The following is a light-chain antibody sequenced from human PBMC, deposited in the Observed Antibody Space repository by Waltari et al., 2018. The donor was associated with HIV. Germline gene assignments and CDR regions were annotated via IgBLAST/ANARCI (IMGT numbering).Light chain of an antibody. CDR2: GAS. V-gene: IGKV3-20*01. CDR1: QGVSSSY. Sequence: EIVLTQSPGTLSLSPGERATLSCRTSQGVSSSYLAWYQQKPGQAPRLLIYGASSRATGIPNRFSGSGSGTDFTLTISRLEPEDSAVYFCQQRGSWPPTFGGGTKVELK. CDR3: QQRGSWPPT. J-gene: IGKJ4*01.